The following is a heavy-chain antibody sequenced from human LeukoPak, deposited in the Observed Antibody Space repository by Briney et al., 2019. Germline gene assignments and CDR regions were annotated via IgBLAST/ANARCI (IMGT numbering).Heavy chain of an antibody. Sequence: EASVKVSCKASGYTFTSYGISWVRQAPGQGLEWMGWISAYNGNTNYAQKLQGRVTMTTDTSTSTAYMELRSLRSDDTAVYYCARTYGSGSPYGMDVWGQGTTVTVSS. CDR1: GYTFTSYG. D-gene: IGHD3-10*01. V-gene: IGHV1-18*01. J-gene: IGHJ6*02. CDR2: ISAYNGNT. CDR3: ARTYGSGSPYGMDV.